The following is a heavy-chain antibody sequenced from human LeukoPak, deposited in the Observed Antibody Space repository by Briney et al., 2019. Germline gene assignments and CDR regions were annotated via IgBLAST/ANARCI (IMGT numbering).Heavy chain of an antibody. CDR1: GFTFSSYG. D-gene: IGHD5-18*01. CDR2: ISYDGSNK. V-gene: IGHV3-30*03. CDR3: ARDWPRYSYYDY. J-gene: IGHJ4*02. Sequence: PGGSLRLSCAASGFTFSSYGMHWVRQAPGKGLEWVAVISYDGSNKYYADSVKGRFTISRDNSKNTLYLQMNSLRAEDTAVYYCARDWPRYSYYDYWGQGTLVTVSS.